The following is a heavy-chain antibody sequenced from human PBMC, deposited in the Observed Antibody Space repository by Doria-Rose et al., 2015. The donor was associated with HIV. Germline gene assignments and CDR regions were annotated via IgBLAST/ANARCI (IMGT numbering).Heavy chain of an antibody. CDR1: GDSISTSTYY. Sequence: QLQQSGPGLVKPSETLSLTCTVSGDSISTSTYYWGWIRQPPGKELEWIGSIYYGGTTYYNPSLKSRVTISVDSSKNQFSLKLTSVTAADTAVYYCARGFFSGSYPFLDCWGQGSLVTVSS. CDR2: IYYGGTT. D-gene: IGHD1-26*01. CDR3: ARGFFSGSYPFLDC. J-gene: IGHJ4*02. V-gene: IGHV4-39*07.